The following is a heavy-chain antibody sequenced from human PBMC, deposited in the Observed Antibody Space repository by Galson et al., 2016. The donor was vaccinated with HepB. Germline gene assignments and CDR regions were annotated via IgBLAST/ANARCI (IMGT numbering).Heavy chain of an antibody. CDR3: AGEYAGFDFWSNTDHYFDN. J-gene: IGHJ4*02. V-gene: IGHV4-59*01. D-gene: IGHD3-3*01. CDR2: IHYSGNT. CDR1: GGSFSSYY. Sequence: SETLSLTCNVSGGSFSSYYWTWIRQPPGKGLEWIGYIHYSGNTKYKPSLKSRVTISLDTSKKQFSLQLTSVTAADTAVYYCAGEYAGFDFWSNTDHYFDNWGQGTLVTVSS.